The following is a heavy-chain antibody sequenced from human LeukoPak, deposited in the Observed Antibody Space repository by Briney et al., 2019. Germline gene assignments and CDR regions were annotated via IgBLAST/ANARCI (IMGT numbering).Heavy chain of an antibody. D-gene: IGHD5-24*01. V-gene: IGHV1-69*05. CDR1: GYTFTSYD. CDR3: ARGEGGDGYNWRDY. Sequence: SVKVSFKASGYTFTSYDINWVRQAPGQGLEWMGGIIPIFGTANYAQKFQGRVTITTDESTSTAYMELSSLRSEDTAVYYCARGEGGDGYNWRDYWGQGTLVTVSS. CDR2: IIPIFGTA. J-gene: IGHJ4*02.